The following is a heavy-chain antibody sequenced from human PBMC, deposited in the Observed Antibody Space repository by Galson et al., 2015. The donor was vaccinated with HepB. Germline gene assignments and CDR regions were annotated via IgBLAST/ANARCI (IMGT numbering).Heavy chain of an antibody. J-gene: IGHJ6*02. D-gene: IGHD1-14*01. CDR2: INPNSGGT. Sequence: SVKVSCKASGYTFPAYYVHWVRQAPGQGLEWMGRINPNSGGTNFAQKFQDRVTMTRDKSINTAYLELSRLRTDDTAVYYCARAGTTWGLSSYCGLDVWGQGTTLTVSS. CDR3: ARAGTTWGLSSYCGLDV. CDR1: GYTFPAYY. V-gene: IGHV1-2*06.